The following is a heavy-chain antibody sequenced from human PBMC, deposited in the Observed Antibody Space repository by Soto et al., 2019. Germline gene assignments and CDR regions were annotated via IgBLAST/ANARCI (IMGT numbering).Heavy chain of an antibody. D-gene: IGHD3-10*01. J-gene: IGHJ6*02. V-gene: IGHV3-7*01. Sequence: GGSLRLSCAASGFTFSSYWMSWVRQAPGKGLEWVANIKQDGSEKYYVDSVKGRFTISRDNAKNSLYLQMNSLRAEDTAVYYCVREVHIASYYYGSGSYYNYYYYGMDVWGQGTTVTVSS. CDR1: GFTFSSYW. CDR2: IKQDGSEK. CDR3: VREVHIASYYYGSGSYYNYYYYGMDV.